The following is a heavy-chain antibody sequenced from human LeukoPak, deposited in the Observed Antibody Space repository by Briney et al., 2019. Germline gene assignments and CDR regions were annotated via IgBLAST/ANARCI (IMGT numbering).Heavy chain of an antibody. CDR2: VSGVGGST. CDR3: AKRTVGEGPPFDY. Sequence: PGGSLRLSCAASGFIFRNYAMTWVRQAPGKGPEWVSAVSGVGGSTYYADSVKGRFTISRDNSKSTLYLQMNSLSAEDTAVYYCAKRTVGEGPPFDYWGQGTLVTVSS. CDR1: GFIFRNYA. V-gene: IGHV3-23*01. J-gene: IGHJ4*02. D-gene: IGHD3-16*01.